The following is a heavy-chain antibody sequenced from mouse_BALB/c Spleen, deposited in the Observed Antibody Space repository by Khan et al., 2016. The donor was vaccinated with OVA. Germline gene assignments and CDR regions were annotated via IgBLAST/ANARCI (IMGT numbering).Heavy chain of an antibody. CDR3: ARDHGNTYEYFDY. J-gene: IGHJ2*01. D-gene: IGHD1-1*01. V-gene: IGHV2-9*02. CDR1: GFSFTSYG. CDR2: IWAGGST. Sequence: QVQLKQSGPGLVAPSQTLSITCTVSGFSFTSYGVHWVRQPPGKGLEWLGIIWAGGSTNYNSALMSRLSISKDNSTSQLFIKMISLQTDDTAMYYCARDHGNTYEYFDYWGQGTTLTVSS.